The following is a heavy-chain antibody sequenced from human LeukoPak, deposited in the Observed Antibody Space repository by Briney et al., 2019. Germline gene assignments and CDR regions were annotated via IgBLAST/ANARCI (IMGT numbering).Heavy chain of an antibody. V-gene: IGHV3-21*01. CDR3: ARGDGGSYYPLYYYYYMDV. Sequence: GGSLRLSCAASGFTFSSYRMNWVRQAPGKGLEWVSSISSSSSYIYYADSVKGRFTISRDNAKNSLYLQMNSLRADDTAVYYCARGDGGSYYPLYYYYYMDVWGKGTTVTVSS. CDR2: ISSSSSYI. CDR1: GFTFSSYR. J-gene: IGHJ6*03. D-gene: IGHD1-26*01.